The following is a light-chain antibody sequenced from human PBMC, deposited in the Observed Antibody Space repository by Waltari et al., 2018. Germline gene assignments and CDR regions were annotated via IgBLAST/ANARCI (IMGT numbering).Light chain of an antibody. CDR2: AAS. Sequence: EIVMTQSPDTLSVFLGERATLSCRASQSIRSNLAWYQHKPGQALRLLIYAASTRATGIPARFSGSGSGTEFTLTISSLQSEDFAVYFCQQYDNWLGTFGPGTKVEIK. CDR1: QSIRSN. J-gene: IGKJ1*01. CDR3: QQYDNWLGT. V-gene: IGKV3-15*01.